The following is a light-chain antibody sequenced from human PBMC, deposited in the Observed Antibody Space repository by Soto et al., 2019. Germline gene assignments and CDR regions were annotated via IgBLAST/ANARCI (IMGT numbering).Light chain of an antibody. J-gene: IGKJ1*01. CDR3: QQSYSTPRT. CDR1: QSIYNY. Sequence: DIQMTQSPSSLSASVGDRVTITCRASQSIYNYLNWYQQKPGKAPQLLIFAASSLQSGVPSRFSGSESGTDFTLTISSLQPEDFATYYCQQSYSTPRTFGQGTKMEIK. CDR2: AAS. V-gene: IGKV1-39*01.